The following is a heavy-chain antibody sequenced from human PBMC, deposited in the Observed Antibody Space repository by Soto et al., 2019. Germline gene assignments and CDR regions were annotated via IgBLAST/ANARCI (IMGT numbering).Heavy chain of an antibody. D-gene: IGHD2-2*01. V-gene: IGHV4-59*01. Sequence: SETLSLTCTVSDASFSSYYWVWIRQPPGKGLEWIGHIYYSGSTKYNPSLRSRVTMSVDMSKSQFSLKVTSVTAADTAVYYCARGRYCTTTSCAWFDSWGQGALVT. J-gene: IGHJ5*01. CDR3: ARGRYCTTTSCAWFDS. CDR1: DASFSSYY. CDR2: IYYSGST.